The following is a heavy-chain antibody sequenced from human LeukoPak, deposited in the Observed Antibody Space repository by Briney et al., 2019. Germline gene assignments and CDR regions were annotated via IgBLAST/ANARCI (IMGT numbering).Heavy chain of an antibody. V-gene: IGHV7-4-1*02. D-gene: IGHD6-13*01. CDR1: GYTFTSYY. CDR3: ARCLGYSSSWYRGAGSWFDP. Sequence: ASVKVSCKASGYTFTSYYMHWVRQAPGQGLEGMGWINTNTGNPTYAQGFTGRFGFSLDTAVRTAYLQISSLKTEDTAVYYCARCLGYSSSWYRGAGSWFDPWGQGTLVTVSS. J-gene: IGHJ5*02. CDR2: INTNTGNP.